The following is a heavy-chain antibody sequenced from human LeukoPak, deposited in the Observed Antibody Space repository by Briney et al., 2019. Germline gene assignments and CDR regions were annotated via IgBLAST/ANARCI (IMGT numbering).Heavy chain of an antibody. CDR2: INSDGSST. V-gene: IGHV3-74*01. D-gene: IGHD5-18*01. Sequence: GGSLRLSCAASGFTFSSYWMHWVRQAPGKGLVWVSRINSDGSSTSYADSVKGRFTISRDNAKNTLYLQMNSLRAEDTAVYYCVRDQGGGYSYGSVDYWGQGTLVTVSS. CDR1: GFTFSSYW. J-gene: IGHJ4*02. CDR3: VRDQGGGYSYGSVDY.